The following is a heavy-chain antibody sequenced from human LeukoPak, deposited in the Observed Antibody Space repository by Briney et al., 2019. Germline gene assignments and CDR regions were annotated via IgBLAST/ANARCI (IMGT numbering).Heavy chain of an antibody. CDR1: GYTFTSYG. V-gene: IGHV1-18*01. CDR3: ARQGVYYYDSSGYPWYYFDY. J-gene: IGHJ4*02. CDR2: ISAYNGNT. D-gene: IGHD3-22*01. Sequence: ASVKVSCKASGYTFTSYGISWVRQAPGQGLEWMGWISAYNGNTNYAQKLQGRVTMTTDTSTSTAYMELRSLRSDDTAVYYCARQGVYYYDSSGYPWYYFDYWGQGTLVTVSS.